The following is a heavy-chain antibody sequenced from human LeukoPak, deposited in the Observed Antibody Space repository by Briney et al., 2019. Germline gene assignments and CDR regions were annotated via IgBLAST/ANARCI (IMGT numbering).Heavy chain of an antibody. CDR1: GFSVSSKY. V-gene: IGHV3-53*01. D-gene: IGHD3-9*01. J-gene: IGHJ3*02. Sequence: GGSLRLSCAASGFSVSSKYMIWVRQAPGMGLEWVSVLYSGGSTYYADSVKGRFTISRDNSKNTRYLQINSLRAEDTAVYYCATSWILMVSGAFDIWSQGTMVTVSS. CDR2: LYSGGST. CDR3: ATSWILMVSGAFDI.